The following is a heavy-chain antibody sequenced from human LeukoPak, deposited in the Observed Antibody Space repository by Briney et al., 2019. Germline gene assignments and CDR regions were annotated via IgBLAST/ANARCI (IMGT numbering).Heavy chain of an antibody. CDR3: AKDTEYSYGGHFDY. J-gene: IGHJ4*02. CDR1: GFTFDDYA. D-gene: IGHD5-18*01. V-gene: IGHV3-9*01. Sequence: PGGSLRLSCAASGFTFDDYAMHWVRQAPGKGLEWVSGISWNSGSIGYADSVKGRFTISRDNAKNSLYLQMSSLRAEDTALYYCAKDTEYSYGGHFDYWGQGTLVTVSS. CDR2: ISWNSGSI.